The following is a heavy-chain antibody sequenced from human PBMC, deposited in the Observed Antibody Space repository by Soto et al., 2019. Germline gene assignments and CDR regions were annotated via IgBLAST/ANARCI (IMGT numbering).Heavy chain of an antibody. Sequence: GGSLRLSCAASGFTFGSYWMHWVRRAPGKGLVWVSRINSDGSSTSYADSVRGRFTISRDNAKNTLYLQMNSLRGEDTAVYYCTRDPAPGGWFDYWGQGTLVTVSS. J-gene: IGHJ5*01. V-gene: IGHV3-74*01. CDR1: GFTFGSYW. D-gene: IGHD2-15*01. CDR2: INSDGSST. CDR3: TRDPAPGGWFDY.